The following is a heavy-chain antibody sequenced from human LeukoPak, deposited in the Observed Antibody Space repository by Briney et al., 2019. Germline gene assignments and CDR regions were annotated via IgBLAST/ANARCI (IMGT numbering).Heavy chain of an antibody. Sequence: PGGSLRLSCAASGFTFSSYAMSWVRQAPGKGLEWVSAISGSGGSTYYADSVKGRFTISRDNAKNSLYLQMNSLRAEDTAVYYCARDRMDYEADYWGQGTLVTVSS. CDR2: ISGSGGST. J-gene: IGHJ4*02. V-gene: IGHV3-23*01. CDR3: ARDRMDYEADY. CDR1: GFTFSSYA. D-gene: IGHD4-17*01.